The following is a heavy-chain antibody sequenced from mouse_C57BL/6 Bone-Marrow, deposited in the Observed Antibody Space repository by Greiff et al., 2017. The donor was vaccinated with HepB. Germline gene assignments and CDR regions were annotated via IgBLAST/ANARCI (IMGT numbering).Heavy chain of an antibody. J-gene: IGHJ4*01. CDR2: IWSGGST. CDR1: GFSFTSYG. CDR3: ARGLLRWRDYAMDY. Sequence: QVQLKESGPGLVQPSQSLSITCTVSGFSFTSYGVHWVRQSPGKGLEWLGVIWSGGSTDYNAAFISRLSISKDNSKSQVFFKMNSLQADDTAIYYCARGLLRWRDYAMDYWGQGTSVTVSS. D-gene: IGHD2-13*01. V-gene: IGHV2-2*01.